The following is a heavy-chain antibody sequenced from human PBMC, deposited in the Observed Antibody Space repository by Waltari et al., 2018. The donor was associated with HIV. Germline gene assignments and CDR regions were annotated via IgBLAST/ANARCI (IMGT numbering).Heavy chain of an antibody. V-gene: IGHV4-39*01. CDR2: VYHSGST. CDR3: ARSINSVIQQRFDP. Sequence: QLQLQESGPGLVKPSETLSLTCTVSGGSISTDTYYWGWIRQPPRKGLEWIGSVYHSGSTYYNPSLKIRVTISVDTSKNQFSLKVRSVTAADTAVYYCARSINSVIQQRFDPWGQGTLVIVSS. J-gene: IGHJ5*02. D-gene: IGHD5-18*01. CDR1: GGSISTDTYY.